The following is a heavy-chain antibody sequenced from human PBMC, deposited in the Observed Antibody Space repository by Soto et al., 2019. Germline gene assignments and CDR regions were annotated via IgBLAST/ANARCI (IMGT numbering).Heavy chain of an antibody. J-gene: IGHJ5*02. CDR3: ARILNPGCTSCYFNDNWFDP. CDR2: IDWDDDK. D-gene: IGHD2-2*01. V-gene: IGHV2-70*01. CDR1: GFSLSTSGMC. Sequence: SGPTLVNPTQTLTLTCTFSGFSLSTSGMCVSWIRQPPGKALEWLALIDWDDDKYYSTSLKTRLTISKDTSKNQVVLTMTNMDPEDTATYFCARILNPGCTSCYFNDNWFDPWGQGTLVTVSS.